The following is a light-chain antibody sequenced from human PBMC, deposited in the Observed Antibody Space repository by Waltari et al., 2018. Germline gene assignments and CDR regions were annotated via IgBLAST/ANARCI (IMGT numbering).Light chain of an antibody. CDR1: QSVVFNSNNKNY. CDR2: AAA. J-gene: IGKJ4*01. Sequence: DIVMTQSPDALAVSLGERAAINCKSSQSVVFNSNNKNYIAWYQKKPGQPPKLLIYAAATRDAVVPDRFSGSGSETDFTLTISSLQPEDVAVYYCQQYHSVPFTFGGGTKVEIQ. V-gene: IGKV4-1*01. CDR3: QQYHSVPFT.